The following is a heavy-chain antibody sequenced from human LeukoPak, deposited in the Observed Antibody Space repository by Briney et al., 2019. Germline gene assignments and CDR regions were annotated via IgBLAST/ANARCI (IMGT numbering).Heavy chain of an antibody. Sequence: SETLSLTCAVYGGSFSGYYWSWIRQPPGKGLEWIGEINHSGSTNYNPSLKSRVTISVDTSKNQFSLKLSPVTAADTAVYYCARQDCSGGSCYFDYWGQGTLVTVSS. CDR1: GGSFSGYY. V-gene: IGHV4-34*01. CDR3: ARQDCSGGSCYFDY. J-gene: IGHJ4*02. CDR2: INHSGST. D-gene: IGHD2-15*01.